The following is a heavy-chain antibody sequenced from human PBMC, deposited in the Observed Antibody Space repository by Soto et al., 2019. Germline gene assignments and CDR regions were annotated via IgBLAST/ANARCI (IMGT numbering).Heavy chain of an antibody. V-gene: IGHV4-39*01. Sequence: QLQLQESGPGLVKPSETLSLTCTASGGSISSSRYYWGWIRQPPGKGLEWIGSIYYSGSTYYNPSLKSRVTISVDTSKNQFSLKLSSLTAADTAVYYCARSLYDILTGSVDYFDYWGQGNLVTVSS. CDR1: GGSISSSRYY. CDR3: ARSLYDILTGSVDYFDY. D-gene: IGHD3-9*01. CDR2: IYYSGST. J-gene: IGHJ4*02.